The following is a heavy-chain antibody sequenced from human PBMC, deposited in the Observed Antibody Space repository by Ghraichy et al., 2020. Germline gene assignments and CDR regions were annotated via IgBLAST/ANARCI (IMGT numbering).Heavy chain of an antibody. CDR1: GGSFSGYY. J-gene: IGHJ4*02. Sequence: SETLSLTCAVYGGSFSGYYWSWIRQPPGKGLEWIGDINHSGSTNYNPSLKSRVTMSVDTSKNQFSLELSSVTAADTAVYYCARIYYDASGNYYGGFDFWGQGTLVTVSS. CDR3: ARIYYDASGNYYGGFDF. V-gene: IGHV4-34*01. CDR2: INHSGST. D-gene: IGHD3-22*01.